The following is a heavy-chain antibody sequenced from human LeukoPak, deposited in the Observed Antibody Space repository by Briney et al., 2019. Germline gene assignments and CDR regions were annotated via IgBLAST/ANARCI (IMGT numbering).Heavy chain of an antibody. CDR1: GDSISSSSYY. CDR3: ARSGGWTMVYGY. J-gene: IGHJ4*02. D-gene: IGHD2-8*01. CDR2: IYYSGSS. Sequence: PSETLSLTCTVSGDSISSSSYYWGWIRQSPGKGLEWIGYIYYSGSSNYNPSLKSRVTISVDTSKNQFSLKLSSVTAADTAVYYCARSGGWTMVYGYWGQGTLVTVSS. V-gene: IGHV4-61*05.